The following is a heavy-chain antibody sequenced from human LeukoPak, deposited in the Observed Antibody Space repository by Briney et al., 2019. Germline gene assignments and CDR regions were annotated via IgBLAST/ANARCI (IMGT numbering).Heavy chain of an antibody. CDR2: ISSSSTTV. Sequence: GGSLRLSCTASGFTFGDYAMSWVRQAPGKGLEWVSYISSSSTTVYYADSVKGRFTISRDNAKNSLYLQMNSLRDEDTAIYYCARNSRLDVWGQGTTVTVSS. J-gene: IGHJ6*02. D-gene: IGHD5-12*01. CDR1: GFTFGDYA. CDR3: ARNSRLDV. V-gene: IGHV3-48*02.